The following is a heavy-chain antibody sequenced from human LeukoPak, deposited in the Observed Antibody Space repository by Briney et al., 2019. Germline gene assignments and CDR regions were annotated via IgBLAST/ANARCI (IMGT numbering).Heavy chain of an antibody. CDR3: ARGARYYDYVWGSRRGYYFDY. V-gene: IGHV1-8*03. CDR1: GYTFTSYD. J-gene: IGHJ4*02. CDR2: MNPNSGNT. Sequence: ASVKVSCKASGYTFTSYDINWVRQATGQGLEWMGWMNPNSGNTGYAQKFQGRVTITRNTSISTAYMELSSLRSEDTAVYYRARGARYYDYVWGSRRGYYFDYWGQGTLVTVSS. D-gene: IGHD3-16*01.